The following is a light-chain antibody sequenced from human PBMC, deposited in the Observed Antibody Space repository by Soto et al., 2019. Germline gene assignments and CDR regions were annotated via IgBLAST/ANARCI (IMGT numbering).Light chain of an antibody. V-gene: IGKV3-11*01. CDR2: DAS. J-gene: IGKJ1*01. CDR1: QSVSSY. CDR3: QQYYVSPPT. Sequence: EIVLTQSPATLSLSPGERATLSCRASQSVSSYLAWYQQKPGQAPRLLIYDASNRATGIPARFSGSGSGTDFTLSISGLQAEDVAVYYCQQYYVSPPTFGQGTKVDIK.